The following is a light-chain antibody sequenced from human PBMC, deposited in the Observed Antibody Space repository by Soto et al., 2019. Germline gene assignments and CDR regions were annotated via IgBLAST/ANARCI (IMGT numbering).Light chain of an antibody. V-gene: IGKV3-11*01. Sequence: VLTQSPATLSLSPGERATLSCRASQSVSSYLAWYQQKPGQAPRLLIYDAVNRATGIPARFSGSGSGTDFILTIGSLEPEDSGVYYCQQRINWPLTFGGGTKVDIK. CDR3: QQRINWPLT. J-gene: IGKJ4*01. CDR2: DAV. CDR1: QSVSSY.